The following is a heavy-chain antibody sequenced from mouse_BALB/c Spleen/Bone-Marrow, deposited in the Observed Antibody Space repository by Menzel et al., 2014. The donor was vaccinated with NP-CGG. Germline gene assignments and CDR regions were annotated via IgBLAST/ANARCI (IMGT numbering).Heavy chain of an antibody. Sequence: EVKLVESGGGLVQPGGSLRLSCATSGFTFXDYYMSWVRQPPGKALEWLGFIRNKANGYTTEYSASVKGRFTISRDNSQSILYLQMNTLRAEDSATYYCARALIVFDYWGQGTTLTVSS. CDR2: IRNKANGYTT. CDR3: ARALIVFDY. CDR1: GFTFXDYY. V-gene: IGHV7-3*02. J-gene: IGHJ2*01.